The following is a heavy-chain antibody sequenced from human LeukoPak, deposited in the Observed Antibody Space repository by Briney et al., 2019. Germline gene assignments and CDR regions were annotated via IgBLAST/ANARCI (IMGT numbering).Heavy chain of an antibody. V-gene: IGHV4-61*02. J-gene: IGHJ6*02. CDR3: ARDRFGAAGV. Sequence: SETLSLTCTVSGGSISRGSYYWSWIRQPAGKGLEWIGRLYASETTNYNPSLESRVTISVDASKSQFSLNLKSVTAADTAVYYCARDRFGAAGVWGQGTTVTISS. CDR2: LYASETT. D-gene: IGHD3-3*01. CDR1: GGSISRGSYY.